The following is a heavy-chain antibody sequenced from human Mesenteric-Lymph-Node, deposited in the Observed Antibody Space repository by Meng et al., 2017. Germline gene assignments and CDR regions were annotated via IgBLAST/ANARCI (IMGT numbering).Heavy chain of an antibody. Sequence: QQPESGPGLVKPSEALSLTCSVSGGSISTSGYYWGWIRQPPGKGLEWIGSIGHSGFTYYTPSLKSRVTVSIDTSRNQFSLWLTSVTAADTAVYYCVRSSGWVKTGFDPWGQGTLVTVSS. V-gene: IGHV4-39*01. D-gene: IGHD6-19*01. CDR2: IGHSGFT. CDR1: GGSISTSGYY. CDR3: VRSSGWVKTGFDP. J-gene: IGHJ5*02.